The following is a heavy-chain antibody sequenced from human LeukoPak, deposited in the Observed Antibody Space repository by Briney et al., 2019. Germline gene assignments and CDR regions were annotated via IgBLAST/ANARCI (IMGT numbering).Heavy chain of an antibody. Sequence: SETLSLTCAVYGGSFSGYYWSWIRQPPGKGLEWIGEINHSGSTKYNTSLKSRVTISVDTSNNQFSLKLSSVTAADTAVYYCAREFTSSYYDFWSGYANPMGAFDIWGQGTMVTVSS. D-gene: IGHD3-3*01. J-gene: IGHJ3*02. CDR1: GGSFSGYY. CDR3: AREFTSSYYDFWSGYANPMGAFDI. V-gene: IGHV4-34*01. CDR2: INHSGST.